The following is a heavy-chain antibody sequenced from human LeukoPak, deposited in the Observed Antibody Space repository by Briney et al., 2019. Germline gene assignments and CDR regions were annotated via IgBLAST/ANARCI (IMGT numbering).Heavy chain of an antibody. V-gene: IGHV1-18*01. D-gene: IGHD3-10*01. Sequence: ASVKVSCKASGYTFTSYGISWVRQAPGQGLEWMGWISAYNGNTNYAQKLQGRVTMTTDTSTSTAYMELRSLRSDDTAVYYCAGETVVRGVITIDRGDYWGQGTLVTVSS. CDR1: GYTFTSYG. CDR2: ISAYNGNT. J-gene: IGHJ4*02. CDR3: AGETVVRGVITIDRGDY.